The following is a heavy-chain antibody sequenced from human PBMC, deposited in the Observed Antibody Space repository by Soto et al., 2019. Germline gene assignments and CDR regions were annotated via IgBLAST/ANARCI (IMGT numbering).Heavy chain of an antibody. D-gene: IGHD1-1*01. CDR3: ARVPRNWNPANFDY. CDR2: INPNSGGT. V-gene: IGHV1-2*02. Sequence: ASVKVSCKASGYTFTGYYMHWVRQAPGQGLEWMGWINPNSGGTNYAQKFQGRVTMTRDTSISTAYMELSRLRSDDTAVYYCARVPRNWNPANFDYWGQGTLATVSS. CDR1: GYTFTGYY. J-gene: IGHJ4*02.